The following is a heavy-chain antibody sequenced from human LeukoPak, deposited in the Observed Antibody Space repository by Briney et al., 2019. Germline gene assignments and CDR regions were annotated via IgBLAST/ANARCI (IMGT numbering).Heavy chain of an antibody. CDR1: GFTFSSYA. D-gene: IGHD3-22*01. V-gene: IGHV3-23*01. Sequence: GGSLRLSCAASGFTFSSYAMSWVRQAPGKGLEWVSAISGSGGSTYYIDSVKGRFTISRDNSKNTLFLQMNSLRAEDTAVYFCAYYDSSGFYYGRLRYWGQGTPVTVSS. CDR2: ISGSGGST. J-gene: IGHJ4*02. CDR3: AYYDSSGFYYGRLRY.